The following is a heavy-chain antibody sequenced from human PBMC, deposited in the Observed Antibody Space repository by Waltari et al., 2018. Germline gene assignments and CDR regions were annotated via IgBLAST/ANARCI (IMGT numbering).Heavy chain of an antibody. D-gene: IGHD2-15*01. V-gene: IGHV4-59*01. CDR1: GGSISSYY. CDR3: ARMYSDDAFDI. J-gene: IGHJ3*02. CDR2: IYYSGST. Sequence: QVQLQESGPGLVKPSETLSLTCTVSGGSISSYYWSWIRQPPGKGLEWIGYIYYSGSTNYNPALKSRVTISVDTSKNQFSLKLSSLTAADTAVYYCARMYSDDAFDIWGQGTMVTVSS.